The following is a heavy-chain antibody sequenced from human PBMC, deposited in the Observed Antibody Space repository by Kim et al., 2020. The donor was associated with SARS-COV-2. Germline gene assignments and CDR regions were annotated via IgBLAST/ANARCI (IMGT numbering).Heavy chain of an antibody. D-gene: IGHD6-13*01. J-gene: IGHJ4*02. CDR2: T. V-gene: IGHV4-59*01. CDR3: ARESYSSSFDY. Sequence: TNYNPSLKSRVTISGDTSKKQFSLKRSSVTAADTAVYYCARESYSSSFDYWGQGTLVTVSS.